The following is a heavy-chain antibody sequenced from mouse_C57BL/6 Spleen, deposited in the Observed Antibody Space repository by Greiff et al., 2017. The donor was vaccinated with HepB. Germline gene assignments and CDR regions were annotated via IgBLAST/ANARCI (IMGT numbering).Heavy chain of an antibody. Sequence: EVQLQQSGPELVKPGASVKISCKASGYSFTDYNMNWVKQSNGKSLEWIGVINPNYGTTSYNQKFKGKATLTVDQSSSTAYMQLNSLTSEDSAVYYCAREGITTVVEGWYFDVWGTGTTVTVSS. CDR2: INPNYGTT. CDR3: AREGITTVVEGWYFDV. D-gene: IGHD1-1*01. J-gene: IGHJ1*03. V-gene: IGHV1-39*01. CDR1: GYSFTDYN.